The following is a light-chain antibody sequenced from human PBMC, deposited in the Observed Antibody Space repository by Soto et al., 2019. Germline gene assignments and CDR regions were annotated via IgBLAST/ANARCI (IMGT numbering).Light chain of an antibody. J-gene: IGKJ1*01. V-gene: IGKV3-15*01. CDR2: NAF. CDR1: QSVNNN. Sequence: EIVMTQSPATLSVSPGERATLSCRASQSVNNNLAWYQQKPGQAPRLLIYNAFTRATGIPARFSGSGSGTEFTLTISSLQSEDFAVYHCQQYNNWPWTFGQGTKVEIK. CDR3: QQYNNWPWT.